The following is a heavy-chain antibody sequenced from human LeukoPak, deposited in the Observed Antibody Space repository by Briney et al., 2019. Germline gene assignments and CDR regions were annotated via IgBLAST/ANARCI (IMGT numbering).Heavy chain of an antibody. CDR2: ISGGGDST. CDR3: AKRIPAAKACDY. V-gene: IGHV3-23*01. D-gene: IGHD6-13*01. CDR1: GFTFSSYV. J-gene: IGHJ4*02. Sequence: GGSLRLSCAASGFTFSSYVMNWVRQAPGKGLEWVSPISGGGDSTYYADSVKGRFTISRDNSKNTVYLQMNSLRAEDTAVYSCAKRIPAAKACDYWGQETLVTVSS.